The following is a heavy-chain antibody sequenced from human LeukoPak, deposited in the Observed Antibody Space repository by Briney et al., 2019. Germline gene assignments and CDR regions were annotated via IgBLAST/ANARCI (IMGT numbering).Heavy chain of an antibody. J-gene: IGHJ4*02. CDR2: INPNSGGT. Sequence: GASVKVSCKASGYTFTGYYMHWLRQAPGQGLEWMGWINPNSGGTKYAQKFQGRVTMTRDTSISTAYMEPSRLRSDDTAVYYCGRVVGGNYYGSETGDYWGQGTLVTVSS. CDR3: GRVVGGNYYGSETGDY. CDR1: GYTFTGYY. D-gene: IGHD3-10*01. V-gene: IGHV1-2*02.